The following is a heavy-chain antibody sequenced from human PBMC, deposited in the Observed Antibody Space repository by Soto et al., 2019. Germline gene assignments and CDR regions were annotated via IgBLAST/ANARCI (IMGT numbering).Heavy chain of an antibody. D-gene: IGHD2-21*02. CDR2: ISGSGGST. CDR3: ARAPIVVVTAKVNWFDP. V-gene: IGHV3-23*01. Sequence: GGSLRLSCAASGFTFSSYAMSWFRQAPGKGLEWVSAISGSGGSTYYADSVKGRFTISRDNSKNTLYLQMNSLRAEDTAVYYCARAPIVVVTAKVNWFDPWGQGTLVTVSS. J-gene: IGHJ5*01. CDR1: GFTFSSYA.